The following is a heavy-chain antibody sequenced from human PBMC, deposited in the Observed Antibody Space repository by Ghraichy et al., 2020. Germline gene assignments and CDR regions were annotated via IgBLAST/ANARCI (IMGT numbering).Heavy chain of an antibody. V-gene: IGHV1-8*01. J-gene: IGHJ5*02. D-gene: IGHD6-13*01. CDR2: MNPNSGNT. Sequence: ASVKVSCKASGYTFTSYDINWVRQATGQGLEWMGWMNPNSGNTGYAQKFQGRVTMTRNTSISTAYMELSSLRSEDTAVYYCARDYGYSSSWYHGWFDPWGQGTLVTVSS. CDR3: ARDYGYSSSWYHGWFDP. CDR1: GYTFTSYD.